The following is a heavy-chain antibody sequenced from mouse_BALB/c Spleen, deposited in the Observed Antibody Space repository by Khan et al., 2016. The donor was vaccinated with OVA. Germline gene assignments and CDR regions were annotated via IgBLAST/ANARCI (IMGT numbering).Heavy chain of an antibody. CDR2: ISDGGSYT. CDR1: GFTFSDYY. D-gene: IGHD2-14*01. Sequence: EVELVESGGGLVKPGGSLKLSCAASGFTFSDYYMYWVRQTPEKRLEWVATISDGGSYTSFPDSVEGRFTISRVHAKNNLYLQLISLKAEDTARYYCTRGGYGAFGYWGQGTLVTVAA. CDR3: TRGGYGAFGY. J-gene: IGHJ3*01. V-gene: IGHV5-4*02.